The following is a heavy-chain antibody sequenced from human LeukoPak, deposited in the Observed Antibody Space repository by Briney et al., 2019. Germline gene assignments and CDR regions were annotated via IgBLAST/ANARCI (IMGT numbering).Heavy chain of an antibody. Sequence: GGSLRLSCAASGFTFSSYGMHWVRQAPGKGLEWVAVISYDGSNKYYADSVKGRFTISRDNSKNTLYLQMNSLRAEDTAVYYCAKYRYSSSSSYFDYWGQGTLVTVSS. CDR2: ISYDGSNK. D-gene: IGHD6-6*01. CDR3: AKYRYSSSSSYFDY. J-gene: IGHJ4*02. V-gene: IGHV3-30*18. CDR1: GFTFSSYG.